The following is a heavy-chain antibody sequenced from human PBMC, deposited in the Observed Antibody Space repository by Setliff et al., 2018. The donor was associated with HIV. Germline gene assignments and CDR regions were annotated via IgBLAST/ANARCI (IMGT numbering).Heavy chain of an antibody. CDR1: SYSFTSYG. CDR3: ARGVPADAYAFDI. CDR2: ISAHNGHT. Sequence: VKVSCKASSYSFTSYGFTWVRQAPGQGLEWMGWISAHNGHTDYAQKFQDRVTMSTDTSTTTAFMELRSLISDDTAVYYCARGVPADAYAFDIWGQGTLVTVSS. D-gene: IGHD2-2*01. J-gene: IGHJ3*02. V-gene: IGHV1-18*01.